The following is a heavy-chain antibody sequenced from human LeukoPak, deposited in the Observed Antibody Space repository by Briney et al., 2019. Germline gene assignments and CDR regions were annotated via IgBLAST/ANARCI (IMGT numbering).Heavy chain of an antibody. J-gene: IGHJ6*02. V-gene: IGHV3-30*02. CDR2: IWFDGSND. Sequence: GGSLRLSCAASGFTFSSYGMHWVRQAPGKGLEWVAFIWFDGSNDRYADSVKGRFAISRDNSKNTLYLQMNSLRAEDTAVYYCASDGQPKYYYYGMDVWGQGTTVTVSS. CDR3: ASDGQPKYYYYGMDV. CDR1: GFTFSSYG. D-gene: IGHD2-21*02.